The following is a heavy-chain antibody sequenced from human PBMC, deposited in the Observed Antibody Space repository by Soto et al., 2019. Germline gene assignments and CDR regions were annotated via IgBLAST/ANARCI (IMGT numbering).Heavy chain of an antibody. CDR3: ATDHCSGGSCYPYGMDV. V-gene: IGHV1-24*01. Sequence: ASVKVSCKVSGYTLTELSMHWVRQAPGKGLEWMGGFDPEDGETIYAQKFQGRVTMTEDTSTDTAYMELSSLRSEDTAVYYCATDHCSGGSCYPYGMDVWGQGTTVTVSS. CDR1: GYTLTELS. CDR2: FDPEDGET. D-gene: IGHD2-15*01. J-gene: IGHJ6*02.